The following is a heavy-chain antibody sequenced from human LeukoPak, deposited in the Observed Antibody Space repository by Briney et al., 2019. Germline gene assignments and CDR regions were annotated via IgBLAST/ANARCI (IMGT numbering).Heavy chain of an antibody. V-gene: IGHV2-5*02. J-gene: IGHJ4*02. D-gene: IGHD5-18*01. CDR2: VYWDDDR. Sequence: SGPTLVNPTETLTLTCTFSGFSLSTSEVGVGWIRQPPGRALERLGVVYWDDDRRYSPSLKNRLTITKDTSKNQVVLTLTNMDPVDTATYYCAHSRGYAFFDYWGQGILVTVSS. CDR1: GFSLSTSEVG. CDR3: AHSRGYAFFDY.